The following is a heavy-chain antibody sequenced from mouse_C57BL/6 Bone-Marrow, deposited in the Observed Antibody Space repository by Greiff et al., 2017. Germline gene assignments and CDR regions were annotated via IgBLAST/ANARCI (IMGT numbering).Heavy chain of an antibody. CDR1: GYTFTSYW. CDR2: IDPSDSYT. J-gene: IGHJ2*01. D-gene: IGHD1-1*01. Sequence: QVQLQQPGAELVMPGASVKLSCKASGYTFTSYWMHWVKQRPGQGLEWIGEIDPSDSYTNYNQKFKGKSTLTVDKSSSAAYMQLSSLTSEGSAVYYCARGTVVATGDYWGQGTTLTVSS. CDR3: ARGTVVATGDY. V-gene: IGHV1-69*01.